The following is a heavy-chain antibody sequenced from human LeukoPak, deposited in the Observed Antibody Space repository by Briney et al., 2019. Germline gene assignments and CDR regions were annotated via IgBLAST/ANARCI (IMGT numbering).Heavy chain of an antibody. J-gene: IGHJ4*02. Sequence: GGSLRLSCAASGFSFSSYGMSWVRQAPGKGLEWVSAISGSGGSTYYADSVKGRFTISRDNSKNSLYLQMNSLRAEDTAVYYCARDVKSSSWYDYWGQGTLVTVSS. V-gene: IGHV3-23*01. CDR1: GFSFSSYG. D-gene: IGHD6-13*01. CDR3: ARDVKSSSWYDY. CDR2: ISGSGGST.